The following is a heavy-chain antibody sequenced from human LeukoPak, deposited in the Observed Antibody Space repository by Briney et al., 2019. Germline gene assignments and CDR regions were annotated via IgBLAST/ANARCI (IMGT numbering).Heavy chain of an antibody. CDR1: GGSFSGYY. J-gene: IGHJ4*02. CDR2: INHSGST. D-gene: IGHD3-22*01. CDR3: ARDGYYYDSSGYGLDY. Sequence: SETLSLTCAVYGGSFSGYYWSWIRQPPGKGLEWIGEINHSGSTNYNPSLKSRVTISVDTSKNQFSLKLSSVPAADTAVYYCARDGYYYDSSGYGLDYWGQGTLVTVSS. V-gene: IGHV4-34*01.